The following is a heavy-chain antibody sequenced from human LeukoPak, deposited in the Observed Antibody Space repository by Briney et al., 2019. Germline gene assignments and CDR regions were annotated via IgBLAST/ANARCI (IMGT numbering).Heavy chain of an antibody. J-gene: IGHJ4*02. CDR1: GDSMSSYY. CDR3: ARTTGFAVAGGYYFDY. D-gene: IGHD6-19*01. Sequence: SETLSLTCSVSGDSMSSYYWSWIRQSAGKGLEWIGRVYASGGTRYNPSLKSRVTMSVDTSKNQFSLKLTSVSAADTAVYYCARTTGFAVAGGYYFDYWGQGILVTVSS. V-gene: IGHV4-4*07. CDR2: VYASGGT.